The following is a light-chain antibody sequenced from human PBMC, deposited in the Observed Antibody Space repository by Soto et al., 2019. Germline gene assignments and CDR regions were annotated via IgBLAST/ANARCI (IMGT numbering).Light chain of an antibody. Sequence: QSALTQPPSASGSPGQSVAISCTGTSSDVGGYNYVSWYQQHPGKAPKLMIDEVNKRPSGVPYRFSGSKSGNTASLTVSGLQAEDEADYYCSSYAGSSNVFGTGTKLTVL. CDR2: EVN. V-gene: IGLV2-8*01. CDR1: SSDVGGYNY. CDR3: SSYAGSSNV. J-gene: IGLJ1*01.